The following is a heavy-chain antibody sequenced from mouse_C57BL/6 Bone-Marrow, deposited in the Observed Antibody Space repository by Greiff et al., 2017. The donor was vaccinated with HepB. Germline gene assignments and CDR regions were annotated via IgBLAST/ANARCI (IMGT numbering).Heavy chain of an antibody. CDR3: ARCTVVAGGYYFDY. J-gene: IGHJ2*01. V-gene: IGHV7-3*01. Sequence: DVHLVESGGGLVQPGGSLSLSCAASGFTFTDYYMSWVRQPPGKALEWLGFIRNKANGYTTEYSASVKGRFTISRDNSQSILYLQMNALRAEDSATYYCARCTVVAGGYYFDYWGQGTTLTVSS. D-gene: IGHD1-1*01. CDR2: IRNKANGYTT. CDR1: GFTFTDYY.